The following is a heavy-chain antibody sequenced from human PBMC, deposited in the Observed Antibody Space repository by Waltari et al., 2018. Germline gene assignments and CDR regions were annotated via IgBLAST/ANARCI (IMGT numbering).Heavy chain of an antibody. V-gene: IGHV4-34*01. Sequence: QVQLQQWGAGLLKPSETLSLTCAVYGGSFSGYYWSWIRQPPGKGLEWIGEINHSGSTNYNPSLKSRVTISVDTSKNQFSLKLSSVTAADTAVYYCARAMITFGGVIATYYYYYGMDVWGQGTTVTVSS. CDR2: INHSGST. CDR3: ARAMITFGGVIATYYYYYGMDV. D-gene: IGHD3-16*02. CDR1: GGSFSGYY. J-gene: IGHJ6*02.